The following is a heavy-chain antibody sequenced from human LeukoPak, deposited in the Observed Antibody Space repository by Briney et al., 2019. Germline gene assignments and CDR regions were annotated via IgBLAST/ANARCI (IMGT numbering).Heavy chain of an antibody. CDR3: AREGPGYDILTGCFDT. V-gene: IGHV1-2*02. CDR1: GYTFTSYY. D-gene: IGHD3-9*01. J-gene: IGHJ3*02. CDR2: INPNSGGT. Sequence: ASVKVSCKASGYTFTSYYMHWVRQAPGQGLEWMGWINPNSGGTNYAQKFQGRVTMTRDTSISTAYMELSRLRSDDTAVYYCAREGPGYDILTGCFDTWGQGTMVTVSS.